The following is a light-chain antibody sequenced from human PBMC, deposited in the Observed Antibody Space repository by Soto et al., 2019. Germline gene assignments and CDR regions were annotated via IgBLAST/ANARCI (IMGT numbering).Light chain of an antibody. J-gene: IGLJ1*01. Sequence: QSALTQPASVSGSPGQSITISCTGTSSEVGSYNLVSWYQQHPGKAPKIMIYEVSKRPSGVSNRFSGSKSGNTASLTIFGLQAEDEADYYCCSYAGSSTFYVFGTGTKVTVL. V-gene: IGLV2-23*02. CDR1: SSEVGSYNL. CDR2: EVS. CDR3: CSYAGSSTFYV.